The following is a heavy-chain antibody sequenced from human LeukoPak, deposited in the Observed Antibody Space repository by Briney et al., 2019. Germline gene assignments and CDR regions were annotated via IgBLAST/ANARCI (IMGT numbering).Heavy chain of an antibody. V-gene: IGHV1-2*02. CDR3: ARDNELRYFDWSPRYYYYYYMDV. Sequence: GASVKVSCKASGYTFTGYYMHWVRQAPGQGLEWMGWINPNSGGTNYAQKFQGRVNMTRDTSISTAYMELSRLRSDDTAVYYCARDNELRYFDWSPRYYYYYYMDVWGKGTTVTVSS. CDR2: INPNSGGT. D-gene: IGHD3-9*01. J-gene: IGHJ6*03. CDR1: GYTFTGYY.